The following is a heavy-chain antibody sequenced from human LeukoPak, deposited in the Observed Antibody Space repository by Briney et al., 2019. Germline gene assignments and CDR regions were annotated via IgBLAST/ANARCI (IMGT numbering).Heavy chain of an antibody. CDR1: GYTFTDYY. CDR3: ATPPGPGIAAAGTD. J-gene: IGHJ4*02. CDR2: VDPEDGET. Sequence: ASVKVSCKVSGYTFTDYYMHWVQQAPGKGLVWMGLVDPEDGETIYAEKFQGRVTITADTSTDTAYMELSSLRSEDTAVYYCATPPGPGIAAAGTDWGQGTLVTVSS. D-gene: IGHD6-13*01. V-gene: IGHV1-69-2*01.